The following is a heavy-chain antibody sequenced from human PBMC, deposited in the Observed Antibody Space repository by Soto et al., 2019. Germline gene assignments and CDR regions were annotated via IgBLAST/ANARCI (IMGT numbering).Heavy chain of an antibody. CDR3: ARDPVPYCGGDCYSDWYFDL. Sequence: EVQMVESGGGLVQPGGSLRLSCAASGFTFSSYSMNWVRQAPGKGLEWVSYISSSSSTIYYADSVKSRFTISRDNAKNSLYLQMNSLRDEDTAVYYCARDPVPYCGGDCYSDWYFDLWGRGTLVTVSS. V-gene: IGHV3-48*02. CDR2: ISSSSSTI. CDR1: GFTFSSYS. D-gene: IGHD2-21*02. J-gene: IGHJ2*01.